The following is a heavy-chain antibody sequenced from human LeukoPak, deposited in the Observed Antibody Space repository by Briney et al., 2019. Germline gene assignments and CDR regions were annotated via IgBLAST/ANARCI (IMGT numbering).Heavy chain of an antibody. CDR1: GFTFSNAW. CDR3: ANGNRCTSPNCLGYYYFYMDV. V-gene: IGHV3-23*01. Sequence: GGSLRLSCAASGFTFSNAWMSWVRQAPGRGLEWVSGFSGSGGTTYYADSVKGRFTISRDNSKNTLYLQMNSLRAEDTAVYYCANGNRCTSPNCLGYYYFYMDVWGKGTTVTVSS. D-gene: IGHD2-8*01. J-gene: IGHJ6*03. CDR2: FSGSGGTT.